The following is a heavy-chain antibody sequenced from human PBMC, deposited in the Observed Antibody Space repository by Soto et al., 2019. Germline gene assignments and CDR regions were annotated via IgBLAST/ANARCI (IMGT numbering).Heavy chain of an antibody. Sequence: QVQLVQSGAEVKKPGSSVKVSCKASGGTFSSYAISWVRQAPGQGLEWMGGIIPIFGTANYAQKFQGRVKITADKSTSTAYMELSSLRSEDTAVYYCARRGSYYGSGINYYYYYGMDVWGQGTTVTVSS. J-gene: IGHJ6*02. D-gene: IGHD3-10*01. CDR1: GGTFSSYA. CDR3: ARRGSYYGSGINYYYYYGMDV. CDR2: IIPIFGTA. V-gene: IGHV1-69*06.